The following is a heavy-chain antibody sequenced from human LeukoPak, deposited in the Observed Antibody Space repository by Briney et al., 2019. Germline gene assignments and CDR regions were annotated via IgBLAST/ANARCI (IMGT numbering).Heavy chain of an antibody. J-gene: IGHJ5*02. CDR2: ISSSSSYI. CDR1: GFTFSSYS. Sequence: GGSLRLSCAASGFTFSSYSMNWVRQAPGKGLEWVSSISSSSSYIYYAASVKGRFTISRDNAKNSLYLQMNSLRAEDTAVYYCARVGDYYDSSGPLNPWGQGTLVTVSS. CDR3: ARVGDYYDSSGPLNP. D-gene: IGHD3-22*01. V-gene: IGHV3-21*01.